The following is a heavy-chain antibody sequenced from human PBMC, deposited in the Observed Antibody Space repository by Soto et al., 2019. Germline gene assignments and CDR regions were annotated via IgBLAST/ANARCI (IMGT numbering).Heavy chain of an antibody. J-gene: IGHJ6*02. CDR3: ARVLTGYSSGWYLDYYYGMDV. D-gene: IGHD6-19*01. Sequence: ASVKVSCKASGGTFSSYAISWVRQAPGQGLEWMGGIIPIFGTANYAQKFQGRVTITADESTSTAYMELSSLRSGDTAVYYCARVLTGYSSGWYLDYYYGMDVWGQGTTVTVSS. CDR2: IIPIFGTA. V-gene: IGHV1-69*13. CDR1: GGTFSSYA.